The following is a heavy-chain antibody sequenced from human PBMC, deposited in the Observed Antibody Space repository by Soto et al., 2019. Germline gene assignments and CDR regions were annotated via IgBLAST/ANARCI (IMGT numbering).Heavy chain of an antibody. CDR2: FDPEDGET. V-gene: IGHV1-24*01. J-gene: IGHJ3*02. Sequence: ASVKVSCKVSGYTLTELSMHWVRQAPGKGLEWMGGFDPEDGETIYAQKFQGRVTITADESTSTAYMELSSLRSEDTAVYYCARSDTIFGVVMSAFDIWGQGTMVTVSS. CDR1: GYTLTELS. D-gene: IGHD3-3*01. CDR3: ARSDTIFGVVMSAFDI.